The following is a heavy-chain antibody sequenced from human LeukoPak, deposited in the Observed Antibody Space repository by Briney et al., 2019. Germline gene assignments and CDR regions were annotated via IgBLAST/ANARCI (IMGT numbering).Heavy chain of an antibody. CDR1: GLAFSDYW. D-gene: IGHD2-21*02. CDR3: ATSIVVVTAHPLYFDY. J-gene: IGHJ4*02. V-gene: IGHV3-7*01. Sequence: PGGSLRLSCAASGLAFSDYWMSWVRQAPGKGLEWVANKNPDGGHQNYVDSVKGRFTISRDNAKNSLYLQMNSLRAEDTAVYYCATSIVVVTAHPLYFDYWGQGTLVTVSS. CDR2: KNPDGGHQ.